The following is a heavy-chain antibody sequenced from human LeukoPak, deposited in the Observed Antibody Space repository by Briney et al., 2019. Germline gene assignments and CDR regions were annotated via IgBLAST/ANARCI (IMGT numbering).Heavy chain of an antibody. J-gene: IGHJ6*03. CDR2: IYHSGST. CDR3: AREVVTAIPWYYYYMDV. Sequence: SETLSLTCTVSGYSISSGYYWGWIRQPPGKGLEWIGSIYHSGSTYYNPSLKSRVTISVDTSKNQFSLKLSSVTAADTAVYYCAREVVTAIPWYYYYMDVWGKGTTVTVSS. V-gene: IGHV4-38-2*02. CDR1: GYSISSGYY. D-gene: IGHD2-21*02.